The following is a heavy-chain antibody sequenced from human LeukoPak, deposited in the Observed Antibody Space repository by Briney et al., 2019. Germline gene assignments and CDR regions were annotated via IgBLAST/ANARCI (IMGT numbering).Heavy chain of an antibody. J-gene: IGHJ3*02. D-gene: IGHD3-22*01. Sequence: GESLKISCQGSGYRFTNYWIAWVRQMPGKGLKWMGIIYPDDSDTRYSPSFQGQVTISADKSISTAYLQWSSLKASDTAMYYCASQTTSYYYDSSGYGAFDIWGQGTMVTVSS. V-gene: IGHV5-51*01. CDR3: ASQTTSYYYDSSGYGAFDI. CDR2: IYPDDSDT. CDR1: GYRFTNYW.